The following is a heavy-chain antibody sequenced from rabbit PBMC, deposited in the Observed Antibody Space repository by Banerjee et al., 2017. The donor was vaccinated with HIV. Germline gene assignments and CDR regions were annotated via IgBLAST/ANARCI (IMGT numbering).Heavy chain of an antibody. J-gene: IGHJ4*01. CDR2: IDAGSGTT. V-gene: IGHV1S45*01. CDR1: GFDLSSYYV. Sequence: QEQLEESGGGLVKPEGSLKLSCTASGFDLSSYYVMCWVRQAPGKGLEWIGCIDAGSGTTYYANWAKGRFTISKTSSTTVTLQMTSLTAADTATYFCARDLAAIIGWNFGLWGPGTLVTVS. CDR3: ARDLAAIIGWNFGL. D-gene: IGHD1-1*01.